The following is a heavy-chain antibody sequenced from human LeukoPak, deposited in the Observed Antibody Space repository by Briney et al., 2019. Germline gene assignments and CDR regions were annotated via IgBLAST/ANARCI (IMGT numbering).Heavy chain of an antibody. D-gene: IGHD3-22*01. CDR2: ISGSGGTT. Sequence: PGGSLRLSCAASGFTFSSYAMSWVRQAPGKGPEWVSAISGSGGTTYYADSVKGRFTISRDNSKNTLYLQMNSLRAEDTAVYYCAKAYYDRSGYYLWYFDYWGQGTLVTVSS. CDR3: AKAYYDRSGYYLWYFDY. J-gene: IGHJ4*02. V-gene: IGHV3-23*01. CDR1: GFTFSSYA.